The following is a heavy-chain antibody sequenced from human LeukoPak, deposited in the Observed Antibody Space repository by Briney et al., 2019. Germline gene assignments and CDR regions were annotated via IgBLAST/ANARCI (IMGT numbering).Heavy chain of an antibody. Sequence: GRSLRLSCAASGFTLSSYGMHGVRQASGKGLEWGAVIRYDGSSKYYAESVKGRFTISRDNSKNTLYLQMSSLRAEDTAVYYCAKDSHTSSTSITGIDYWGQGKLVTVSS. D-gene: IGHD2-2*01. V-gene: IGHV3-33*06. CDR2: IRYDGSSK. CDR1: GFTLSSYG. CDR3: AKDSHTSSTSITGIDY. J-gene: IGHJ4*02.